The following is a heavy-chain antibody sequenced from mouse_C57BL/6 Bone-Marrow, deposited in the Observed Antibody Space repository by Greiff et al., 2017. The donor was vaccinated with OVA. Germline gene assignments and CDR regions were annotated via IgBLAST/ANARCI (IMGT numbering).Heavy chain of an antibody. V-gene: IGHV1-76*01. CDR3: ARRYDYVRYWYFDV. D-gene: IGHD2-4*01. J-gene: IGHJ1*03. CDR2: IYPGSGNT. Sequence: VQLQQSGAELVRPGASVKLSCKASGYTFTDYYINWVKQRPGQGLEWIARIYPGSGNTYYNEKFKGKATLTAEKSSSTAYMQLSSLTSEDSAVYFCARRYDYVRYWYFDVWGTGTTVTVSS. CDR1: GYTFTDYY.